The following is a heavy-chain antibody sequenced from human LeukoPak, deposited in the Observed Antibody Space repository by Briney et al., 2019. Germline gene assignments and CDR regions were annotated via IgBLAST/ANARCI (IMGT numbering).Heavy chain of an antibody. V-gene: IGHV3-23*01. J-gene: IGHJ5*02. CDR3: ARDNLVRDEAWWFNP. CDR1: GFTFSSYG. D-gene: IGHD4/OR15-4a*01. CDR2: ISGSGGST. Sequence: GGSLRLSCAASGFTFSSYGMSWVRQAPGKGLEWVSAISGSGGSTYYADSVKGRFTISRDNSKNTLYLQMNSLRSEDTAVYYCARDNLVRDEAWWFNPWGQGTLVTVSS.